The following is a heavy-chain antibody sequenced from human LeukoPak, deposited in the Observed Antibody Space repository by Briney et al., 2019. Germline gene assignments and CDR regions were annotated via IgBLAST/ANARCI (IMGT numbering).Heavy chain of an antibody. D-gene: IGHD6-13*01. Sequence: ASVKLSCKASGYTFTSYGISWVRQAPGQGLEWMGIINPSGGSTSYAQKFQGRVTMTRDTSTSTVYMELSSLRSEDTAVYYCASSPSVYSNDAFDIWGQGTMVTVSS. CDR1: GYTFTSYG. V-gene: IGHV1-46*01. CDR2: INPSGGST. CDR3: ASSPSVYSNDAFDI. J-gene: IGHJ3*02.